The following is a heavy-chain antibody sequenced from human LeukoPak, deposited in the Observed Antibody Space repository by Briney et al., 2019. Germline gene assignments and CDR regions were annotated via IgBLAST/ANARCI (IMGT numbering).Heavy chain of an antibody. V-gene: IGHV1-8*02. J-gene: IGHJ6*03. Sequence: ASVKASCKASGYTFTSYDINWVRQATGQGLEWMGWMNPNSGNTGYAQKFQGRVTMTRNTSISTAYMELSSLRSEDTAVYYCARYYYDSSGYYAGYYYYYMDVWGKGTTVTVSS. CDR3: ARYYYDSSGYYAGYYYYYMDV. D-gene: IGHD3-22*01. CDR1: GYTFTSYD. CDR2: MNPNSGNT.